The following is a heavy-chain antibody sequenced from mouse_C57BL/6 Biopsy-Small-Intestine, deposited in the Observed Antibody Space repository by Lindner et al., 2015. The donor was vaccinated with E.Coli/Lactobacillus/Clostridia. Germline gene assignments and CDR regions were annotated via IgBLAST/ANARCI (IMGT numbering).Heavy chain of an antibody. CDR3: VRGVTGDY. CDR2: INPGNSYT. Sequence: VQLQESGAQLAKPGASVKLSCKASGFAFSIYWIHWVKQRPGQGLEWIGYINPGNSYTNYNQTFKDKATLTADKSSTTAYMQLSSLTYEDTAVYYCVRGVTGDYWGQGTSVTVSS. D-gene: IGHD2-5*01. V-gene: IGHV1-7*01. CDR1: GFAFSIYW. J-gene: IGHJ4*01.